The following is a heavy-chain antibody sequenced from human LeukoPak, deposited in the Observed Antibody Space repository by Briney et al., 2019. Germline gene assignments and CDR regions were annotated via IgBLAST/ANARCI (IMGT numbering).Heavy chain of an antibody. D-gene: IGHD6-19*01. CDR3: AREDRYSSGWYAD. J-gene: IGHJ4*02. CDR1: GYTFTGYY. Sequence: GASVKVSCKASGYTFTGYYMHWVRRAPGQGLEWMGWINPNSGGTNYAQKFQGRVTMTRDTSISTAYMELSRLRSDDTAVYYCAREDRYSSGWYADWGQGTLVTVSS. V-gene: IGHV1-2*02. CDR2: INPNSGGT.